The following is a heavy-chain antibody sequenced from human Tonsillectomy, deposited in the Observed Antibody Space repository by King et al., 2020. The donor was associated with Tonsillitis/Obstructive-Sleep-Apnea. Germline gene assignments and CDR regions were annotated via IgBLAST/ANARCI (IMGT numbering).Heavy chain of an antibody. CDR1: GFTFSSYA. Sequence: VQLVESGGGVVQPGRSLRLSCAASGFTFSSYAMHWVRQAPGKGLEWVAVISYDGSNKYYADSVKGRFTISRDNSKNTLYLQMNSPRAEDTAVYYCARAHIPIAVAPWGLYYWGQGTLVTVSS. CDR2: ISYDGSNK. J-gene: IGHJ4*02. D-gene: IGHD6-19*01. CDR3: ARAHIPIAVAPWGLYY. V-gene: IGHV3-30*04.